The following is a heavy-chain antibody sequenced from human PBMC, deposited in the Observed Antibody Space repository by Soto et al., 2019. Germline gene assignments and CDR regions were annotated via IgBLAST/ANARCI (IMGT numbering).Heavy chain of an antibody. Sequence: PGGSLRLSCAASGFTFSSYSMNWVRQAPGKGLEWVSSISSSSSIGYADSVKGRFSISRDNAKNSLYLQMNSLRVEDTALYYCAKSMGGTANGMGVWGQGTTVTVSS. J-gene: IGHJ6*02. V-gene: IGHV3-21*04. CDR2: ISSSSSI. D-gene: IGHD2-21*02. CDR1: GFTFSSYS. CDR3: AKSMGGTANGMGV.